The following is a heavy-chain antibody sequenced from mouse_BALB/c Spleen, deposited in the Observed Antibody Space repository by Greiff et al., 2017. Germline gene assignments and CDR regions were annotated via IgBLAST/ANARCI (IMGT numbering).Heavy chain of an antibody. V-gene: IGHV1-80*01. CDR3: ARRGIYDGYYDAMDY. CDR1: GYAFSSYW. CDR2: IYPGDGDT. Sequence: VMLVESGAELVRPGSSVKISCKASGYAFSSYWMNWVKQRPGQGLEWIGQIYPGDGDTNYNGKFKGKATLTADKSSSTAYMQLSSLTSEDSAVYFCARRGIYDGYYDAMDYWGQGTSVTVSS. D-gene: IGHD2-3*01. J-gene: IGHJ4*01.